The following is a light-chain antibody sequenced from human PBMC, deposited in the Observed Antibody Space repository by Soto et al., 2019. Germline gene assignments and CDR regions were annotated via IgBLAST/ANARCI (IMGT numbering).Light chain of an antibody. J-gene: IGLJ1*01. CDR2: DVS. CDR1: SSDVGGYNY. V-gene: IGLV2-14*01. Sequence: QSALTQPASVSGSPGQSITISCTGPSSDVGGYNYVSWYQPHPGKAPKLMIYDVSNRPSGVSNRFSGSKSGNTASLTISGLQAEDEADYYCSSYTSSSTLFGTGT. CDR3: SSYTSSSTL.